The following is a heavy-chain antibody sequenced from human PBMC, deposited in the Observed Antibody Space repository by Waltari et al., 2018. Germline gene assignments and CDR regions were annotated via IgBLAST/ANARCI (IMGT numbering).Heavy chain of an antibody. CDR3: ARGITFDAFDI. D-gene: IGHD3-10*01. CDR2: INHSGST. CDR1: GGSFIGSY. J-gene: IGHJ3*02. Sequence: QVQLQQWGAGLLKPSETLSLTCAVYGGSFIGSYLLWIRQPPGKGLEWIGEINHSGSTNYNPSHKSRVTISVDTSKNQFSLKLSSVTAADTAVYYCARGITFDAFDIWGQGTMVTVSS. V-gene: IGHV4-34*01.